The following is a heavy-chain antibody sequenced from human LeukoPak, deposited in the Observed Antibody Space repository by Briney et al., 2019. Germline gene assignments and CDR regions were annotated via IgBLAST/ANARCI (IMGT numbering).Heavy chain of an antibody. D-gene: IGHD3-9*01. CDR3: AKDILAGTFSYFDY. CDR2: ISYDGSNN. CDR1: GFTFSSYG. V-gene: IGHV3-30*18. J-gene: IGHJ4*02. Sequence: GGSLRLSCAASGFTFSSYGMHWVRQAPGKGLEWVAVISYDGSNNYYADSVKGRFTISRDNSKNTLYLQMNSLRAEDTAVYYCAKDILAGTFSYFDYWGQGTLVTVSS.